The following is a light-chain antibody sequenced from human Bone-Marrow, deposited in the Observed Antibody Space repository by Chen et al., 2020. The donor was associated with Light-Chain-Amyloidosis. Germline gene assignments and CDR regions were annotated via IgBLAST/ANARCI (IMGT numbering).Light chain of an antibody. CDR1: NIGSTS. J-gene: IGLJ3*02. Sequence: SYVLTHPSSVSVAPGQTATIACGGNNIGSTSVHWYQQTPGQAPLLVVYDDSDRPSGIPERLSGSNSGNTATLTISRVEAGDEADYYCQVWDRSSDRLVFGGGTKLTVL. CDR2: DDS. CDR3: QVWDRSSDRLV. V-gene: IGLV3-21*02.